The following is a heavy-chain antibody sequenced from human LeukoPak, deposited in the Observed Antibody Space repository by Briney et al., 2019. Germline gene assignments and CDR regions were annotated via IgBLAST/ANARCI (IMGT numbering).Heavy chain of an antibody. J-gene: IGHJ5*02. CDR3: ARVKHYIWGSYRYVWFDP. D-gene: IGHD3-16*02. CDR1: GESLNSYY. V-gene: IGHV4-34*01. CDR2: INHSGST. Sequence: PSETLSLTCAVYGESLNSYYWSWVRQPPGEGLEWIGEINHSGSTNSNPSLKSRVTISVDTSKNQFSLKLSSVTAADTAVYYCARVKHYIWGSYRYVWFDPWGQGTLVTVSS.